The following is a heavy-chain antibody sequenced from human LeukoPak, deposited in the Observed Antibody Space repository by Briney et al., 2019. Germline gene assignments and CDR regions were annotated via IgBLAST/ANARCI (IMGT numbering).Heavy chain of an antibody. D-gene: IGHD3-10*01. Sequence: GESLKISCKGSGYSFTSYWIGWGRQMPGKGRGWMGIIYPGDSDNRYSPSFQGQVTISADKSISTAYLQWSSLKASDTAMYYCAKGGSGSYRYNWFDPWGQGTLVTVSS. V-gene: IGHV5-51*01. J-gene: IGHJ5*02. CDR3: AKGGSGSYRYNWFDP. CDR1: GYSFTSYW. CDR2: IYPGDSDN.